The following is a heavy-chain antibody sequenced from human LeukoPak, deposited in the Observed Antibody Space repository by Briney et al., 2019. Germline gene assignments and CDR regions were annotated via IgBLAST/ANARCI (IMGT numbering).Heavy chain of an antibody. CDR3: AKDHSSGWYFDY. Sequence: PGRSLRLSCAASGFTFSSYGMHWVRQAPGKGLEWVAVISYDGSNKYYADSVKGRFTISRDNSKNTLYLQMNSLRAEDTAVYDCAKDHSSGWYFDYWGQGTLVTVSS. D-gene: IGHD6-19*01. CDR1: GFTFSSYG. CDR2: ISYDGSNK. V-gene: IGHV3-30*18. J-gene: IGHJ4*02.